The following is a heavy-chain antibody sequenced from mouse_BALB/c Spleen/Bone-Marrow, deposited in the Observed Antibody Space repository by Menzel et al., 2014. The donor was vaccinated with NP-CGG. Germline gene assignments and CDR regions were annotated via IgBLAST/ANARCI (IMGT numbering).Heavy chain of an antibody. CDR3: ARGYDYSSWFAY. V-gene: IGHV5-6-3*01. D-gene: IGHD2-4*01. J-gene: IGHJ3*01. CDR1: GFTFSSYG. Sequence: EVKLVESGGGLVQPGGSLKLSCAASGFTFSSYGMSWVRQTPDKRLEMIATINVNGDTTYHPDSVKGRFTISRDNAKNTLYLQMSSLKSEDTAVYYCARGYDYSSWFAYWGQGTLVTVSA. CDR2: INVNGDTT.